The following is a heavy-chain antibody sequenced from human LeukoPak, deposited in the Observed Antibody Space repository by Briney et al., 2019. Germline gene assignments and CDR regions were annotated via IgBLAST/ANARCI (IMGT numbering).Heavy chain of an antibody. V-gene: IGHV3-7*01. CDR3: ARDRRDNYGYGY. Sequence: GGSLRLSCAAAGFTFTRYWMSWVGQAPAQGLEWVANIKQDGSEKYYVDSVKGLFTISRDNAKNSLYLQMNSLRAEDTAVYYCARDRRDNYGYGYWGQGTLVTVSS. CDR1: GFTFTRYW. J-gene: IGHJ4*02. D-gene: IGHD5-18*01. CDR2: IKQDGSEK.